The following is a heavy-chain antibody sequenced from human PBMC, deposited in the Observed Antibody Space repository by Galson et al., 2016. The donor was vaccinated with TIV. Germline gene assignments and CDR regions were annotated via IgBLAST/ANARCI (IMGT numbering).Heavy chain of an antibody. J-gene: IGHJ2*01. Sequence: QSGAEVKKPGESLKISCKGSGYNFPIYWIGWVRQMPGKGLEWVGVIYPDDSDTRYSPTFQGQVIISADKSTTNSYWQWSSLKASDTAMYYCARVSRRVVTDWYFDLWGRGTLVTVSS. CDR3: ARVSRRVVTDWYFDL. CDR1: GYNFPIYW. V-gene: IGHV5-51*03. D-gene: IGHD2-21*02. CDR2: IYPDDSDT.